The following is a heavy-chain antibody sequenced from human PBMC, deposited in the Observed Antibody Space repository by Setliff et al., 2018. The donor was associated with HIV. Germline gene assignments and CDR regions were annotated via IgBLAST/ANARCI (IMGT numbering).Heavy chain of an antibody. CDR1: GYSFTNYW. V-gene: IGHV5-51*01. D-gene: IGHD3-9*01. CDR2: IYPGDSDT. J-gene: IGHJ3*02. Sequence: PGEFLKISCKGSGYSFTNYWIAWVRQMPGRGLEWMGIIYPGDSDTRYSPSFQGQVTISADKSISTAYLQWSSLKASDTAMYYCARQGDYHILTGYYSGPHDAFDIWGQGTMVTVSS. CDR3: ARQGDYHILTGYYSGPHDAFDI.